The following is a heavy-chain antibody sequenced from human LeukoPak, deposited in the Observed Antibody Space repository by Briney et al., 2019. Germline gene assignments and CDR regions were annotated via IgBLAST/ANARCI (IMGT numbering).Heavy chain of an antibody. V-gene: IGHV3-64*01. D-gene: IGHD4-17*01. CDR3: AGDRRDGDYVPLDAFDI. CDR1: GFTFSSYA. CDR2: ISNNGGRT. Sequence: GGSLRLSCAASGFTFSSYAMHWVRQAPGKGLEYVSAISNNGGRTYYANSVKGRFTISRDNSKNTLYLQMGSLRAEDMAVYYCAGDRRDGDYVPLDAFDIWGQGTMVTVSS. J-gene: IGHJ3*02.